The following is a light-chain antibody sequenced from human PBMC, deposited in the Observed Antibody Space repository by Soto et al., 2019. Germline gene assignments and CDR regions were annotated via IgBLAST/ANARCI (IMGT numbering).Light chain of an antibody. CDR3: CSYTNSDTYV. J-gene: IGLJ1*01. V-gene: IGLV2-14*01. CDR2: EVT. CDR1: SSDVGLYDY. Sequence: QSVLTQPASVSGSPGQSITISCTGTSSDVGLYDYVSWYQHHPGKPPKLMIYEVTNRPSGVSDRFSGSKSGNTASLTISGLQAEDEADYYCCSYTNSDTYVFGSATKLTVL.